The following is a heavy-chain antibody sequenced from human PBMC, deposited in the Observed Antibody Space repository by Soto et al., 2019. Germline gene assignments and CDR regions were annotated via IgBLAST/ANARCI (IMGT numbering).Heavy chain of an antibody. CDR2: IYYSGST. V-gene: IGHV4-39*01. J-gene: IGHJ6*04. CDR3: GSSSEGDYYYGMHV. CDR1: GGSISSSSCY. D-gene: IGHD6-13*01. Sequence: SETLSLTCTVSGGSISSSSCYWDWIRQPPGKGLEWIGSIYYSGSTYYNPPLKSRVTISVDTSKNQFSLKLSSVTAADTAVYYCGSSSEGDYYYGMHVGRKGTTVTVSS.